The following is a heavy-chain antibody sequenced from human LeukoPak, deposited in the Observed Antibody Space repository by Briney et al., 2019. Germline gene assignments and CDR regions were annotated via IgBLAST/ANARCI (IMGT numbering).Heavy chain of an antibody. CDR2: ISGSGGST. CDR3: AKSLPSSGSGSYWLDY. CDR1: GFTFSSYA. D-gene: IGHD3-10*01. Sequence: GGSLRLSCAASGFTFSSYAMSWVRQAPGKGLEWVSAISGSGGSTYYADSVKGRFTISRDNSKNTLYLQMNSLRAEDTAVYYCAKSLPSSGSGSYWLDYWGQGTLVTVSS. V-gene: IGHV3-23*01. J-gene: IGHJ4*02.